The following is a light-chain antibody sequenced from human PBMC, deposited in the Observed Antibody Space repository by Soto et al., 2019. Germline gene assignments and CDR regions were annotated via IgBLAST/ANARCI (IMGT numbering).Light chain of an antibody. CDR3: SSYTSSSTVV. CDR2: EVS. Sequence: QPVLTQPASGSGSPGQSITISCTGTSSDVGGYNYVSWYQQHPGKAPKLMIYEVSNRPSGVSNRFSGSKSGNTASLTISGLQAEDEADYYCSSYTSSSTVVFGGGTKLTVL. J-gene: IGLJ2*01. V-gene: IGLV2-14*01. CDR1: SSDVGGYNY.